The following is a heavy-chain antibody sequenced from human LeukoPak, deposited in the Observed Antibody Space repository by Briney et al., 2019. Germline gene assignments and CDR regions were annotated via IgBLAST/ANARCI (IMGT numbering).Heavy chain of an antibody. D-gene: IGHD6-13*01. V-gene: IGHV4-34*01. CDR3: ARHLTRIKAAAGTGGDY. CDR2: IYYSGST. Sequence: SETLSLTCAVYGGSFSGYYWSWIRQPPGKGLEWIGSIYYSGSTYYNPSLKSRVTISVDTSKNQFSLKLSSVTAADTAVYYCARHLTRIKAAAGTGGDYWGQGTLVTGSS. J-gene: IGHJ4*02. CDR1: GGSFSGYY.